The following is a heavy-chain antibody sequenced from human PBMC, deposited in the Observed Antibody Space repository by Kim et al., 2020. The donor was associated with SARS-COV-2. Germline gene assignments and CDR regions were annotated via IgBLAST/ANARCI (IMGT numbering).Heavy chain of an antibody. V-gene: IGHV3-9*01. Sequence: GGSLRLSCAASGFTFDDYAMHWVRQAPGKGLEWVSGISWNSGSIGYADSVKGRFTISRDNAKNSLYLQMNSLRAEDTALYYCAKDIALLGVVVPAAIVGMDVWGQGTTVTVSS. J-gene: IGHJ6*02. CDR2: ISWNSGSI. D-gene: IGHD2-2*01. CDR3: AKDIALLGVVVPAAIVGMDV. CDR1: GFTFDDYA.